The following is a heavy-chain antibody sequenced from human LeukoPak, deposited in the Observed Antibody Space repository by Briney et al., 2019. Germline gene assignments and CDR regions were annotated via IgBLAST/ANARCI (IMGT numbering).Heavy chain of an antibody. CDR2: INHSGST. D-gene: IGHD6-19*01. CDR1: GGSFSGYY. V-gene: IGHV4-34*01. Sequence: PSETLSLTCAVYGGSFSGYYWSWIRQPPGKGLEWIGEINHSGSTNYNPSLKSRVTISVDTSKNQFSLKLSSVTAADTAVYYCARRANSSGWLYYFDYGGQGTLVTVSS. CDR3: ARRANSSGWLYYFDY. J-gene: IGHJ4*02.